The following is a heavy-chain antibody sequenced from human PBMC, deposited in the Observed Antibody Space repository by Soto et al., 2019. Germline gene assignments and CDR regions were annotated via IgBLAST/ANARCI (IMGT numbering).Heavy chain of an antibody. Sequence: QVQLVQSGAEVKKPGASVKVSCKASGYTFTSSDINWVRQATEQGLKWMGWMNPNTGNTGYAQKFQGRITLTRSTSISTAYLELSSLNSDDSAVYYCARGASPWGQGTLVTVSS. CDR1: GYTFTSSD. V-gene: IGHV1-8*01. CDR3: ARGASP. J-gene: IGHJ5*02. CDR2: MNPNTGNT.